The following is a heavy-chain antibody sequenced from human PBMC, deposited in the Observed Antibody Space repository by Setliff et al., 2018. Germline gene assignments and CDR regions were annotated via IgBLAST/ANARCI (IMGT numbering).Heavy chain of an antibody. J-gene: IGHJ4*02. CDR1: GFTFTNYI. V-gene: IGHV3-21*01. D-gene: IGHD2-21*01. CDR2: ISSSSSYI. CDR3: ARVFRRTLWSPFDY. Sequence: LRLSCAASGFTFTNYIIHWVRQAPGKGLEWVSSISSSSSYIYYADSVKGRFTISRDNSKNTLYLQMNSLRAEDTAVYYCARVFRRTLWSPFDYWGQGTLVTVSS.